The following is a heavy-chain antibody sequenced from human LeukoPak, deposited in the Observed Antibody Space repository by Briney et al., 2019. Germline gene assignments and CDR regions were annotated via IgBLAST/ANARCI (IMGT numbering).Heavy chain of an antibody. D-gene: IGHD3-22*01. CDR3: VGGDSREL. CDR2: IGRTSVDK. Sequence: GGSLRLSCAGSGFTFNTYTMNWVRQAPGKGLEWISSIGRTSVDKYYAASVRGRFTISRDNSKNSLYVEMSSLSAEDTAVYYCVGGDSRELWGQGTLVAVSS. V-gene: IGHV3-21*01. CDR1: GFTFNTYT. J-gene: IGHJ4*02.